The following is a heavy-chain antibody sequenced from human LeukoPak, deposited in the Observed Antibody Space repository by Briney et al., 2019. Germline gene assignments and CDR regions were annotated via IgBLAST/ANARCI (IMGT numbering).Heavy chain of an antibody. CDR3: ARDMTAAGTLGRYYYYMDV. J-gene: IGHJ6*03. CDR1: GYTFTGYY. D-gene: IGHD6-13*01. Sequence: ASVKVSCKASGYTFTGYYMHWVRQAPGQGLEWMGWINPNSGGTNYAQKFQGRVTMTRDTSISTAYMELSRLRSDDTAVYYCARDMTAAGTLGRYYYYMDVWGKGTTVTVSS. CDR2: INPNSGGT. V-gene: IGHV1-2*02.